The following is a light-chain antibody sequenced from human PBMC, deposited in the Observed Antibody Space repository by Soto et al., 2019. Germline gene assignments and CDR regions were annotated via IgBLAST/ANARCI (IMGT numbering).Light chain of an antibody. CDR3: LQDHKYPLT. J-gene: IGKJ1*01. V-gene: IGKV3-20*01. CDR2: GAS. CDR1: QRVSSSY. Sequence: VLTQTPGTLSLSPGERATLSCRASQRVSSSYLAWYQQKPGQAPRLLIYGASSRATGIPDRFSGSGSGTDFRLTISSLQPEDFATYYCLQDHKYPLTFGQRTKVDIK.